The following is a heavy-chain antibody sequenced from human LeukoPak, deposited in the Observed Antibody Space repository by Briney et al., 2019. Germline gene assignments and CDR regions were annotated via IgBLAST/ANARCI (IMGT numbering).Heavy chain of an antibody. D-gene: IGHD1/OR15-1a*01. Sequence: SDTLSLTCTVSGGSISSHYWSWIRQPPGKGLEWIGYIYYSGSTNYNPSLKSRVTISVDTSKNQFYLKLSSVTAADTAVYYCARERTTYFDYLGQGTLVTVSS. CDR3: ARERTTYFDY. CDR2: IYYSGST. J-gene: IGHJ4*02. CDR1: GGSISSHY. V-gene: IGHV4-59*11.